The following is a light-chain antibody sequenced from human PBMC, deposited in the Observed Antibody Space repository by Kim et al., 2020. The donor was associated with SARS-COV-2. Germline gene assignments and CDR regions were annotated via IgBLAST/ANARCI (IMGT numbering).Light chain of an antibody. J-gene: IGKJ5*01. CDR2: AAS. Sequence: DSQLTQSPSSMSASVGDRVTITCRTSHFTNTYLNWYQQKVGKAPKLLIYAASTLQDGVPSRFSGSGSGADFTLTITSLQPEDFATYCFQHNNGSPTFGQGTQVEIK. CDR1: HFTNTY. CDR3: QHNNGSPT. V-gene: IGKV1-39*01.